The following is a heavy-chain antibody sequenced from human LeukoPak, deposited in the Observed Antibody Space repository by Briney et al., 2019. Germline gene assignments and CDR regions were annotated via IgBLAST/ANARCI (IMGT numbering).Heavy chain of an antibody. CDR1: GFTFSSYA. CDR2: ISSDGSSI. CDR3: AKDSFSSTWSPRSLFHY. V-gene: IGHV3-30*18. J-gene: IGHJ4*02. Sequence: GGSLRLSCGASGFTFSSYAMHWVRQAPGKGLEWVAVISSDGSSIYYADSVKGRFTISRDNSKNTLYLQMNTLRAEDTAVYYCAKDSFSSTWSPRSLFHYWGQGTLVTVSS. D-gene: IGHD2-2*01.